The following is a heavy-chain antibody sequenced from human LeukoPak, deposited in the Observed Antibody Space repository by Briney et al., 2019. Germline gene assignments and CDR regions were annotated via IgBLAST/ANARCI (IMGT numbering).Heavy chain of an antibody. Sequence: SETLSLTCAVYGGSFSGYYWSWIRQPAGKGLEWIGYIYYSGSTNYNPSLKSRVTISVDTSKNQFSLKLSSVTAADTAVYYCARDLRGYSSSLPNWYFDLWGRGTLVTVSS. V-gene: IGHV4-59*01. CDR1: GGSFSGYY. J-gene: IGHJ2*01. CDR2: IYYSGST. D-gene: IGHD6-13*01. CDR3: ARDLRGYSSSLPNWYFDL.